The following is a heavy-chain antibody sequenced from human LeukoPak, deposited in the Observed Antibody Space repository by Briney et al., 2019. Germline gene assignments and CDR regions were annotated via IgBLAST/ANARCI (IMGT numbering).Heavy chain of an antibody. Sequence: GESLRLSCAASGFTFTTYWMSWVRQPPGRGLEWVANIKQDGTEKYYVDSVKGRFTISRDNAKNSLYLQMNSLRAEDTAVYYCAELGITMIGGVWGKGTTVTISS. J-gene: IGHJ6*04. D-gene: IGHD3-10*02. CDR1: GFTFTTYW. V-gene: IGHV3-7*01. CDR3: AELGITMIGGV. CDR2: IKQDGTEK.